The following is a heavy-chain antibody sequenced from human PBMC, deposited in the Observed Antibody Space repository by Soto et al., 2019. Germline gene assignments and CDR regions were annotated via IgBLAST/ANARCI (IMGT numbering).Heavy chain of an antibody. V-gene: IGHV4-34*01. CDR1: GGSFSGYY. CDR2: INHSGST. D-gene: IGHD2-8*01. CDR3: ARGSCTNGVCYMSYYYYGMDV. J-gene: IGHJ6*02. Sequence: SETLSLTCAVYGGSFSGYYWSWIRQPPGKGLEWIGEINHSGSTNYNPSLKSRVTISVDTSKNQFSLKLSSVTAADTAVYYCARGSCTNGVCYMSYYYYGMDVWGQGTTVTVSS.